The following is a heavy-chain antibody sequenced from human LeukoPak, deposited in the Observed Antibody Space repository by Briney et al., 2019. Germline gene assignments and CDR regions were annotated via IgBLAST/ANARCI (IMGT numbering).Heavy chain of an antibody. J-gene: IGHJ4*02. CDR3: ARDAVRSGEFDH. V-gene: IGHV3-48*03. CDR1: GFTFSSYE. Sequence: GGSLRLSCAASGFTFSSYEMNWVRQAPGKGLEWVSYISSSGSPIYYADSVKGRFTISRDNAKNSLYLQMISLRAEDTAVYYCARDAVRSGEFDHWGQGILVTVSS. D-gene: IGHD1-26*01. CDR2: ISSSGSPI.